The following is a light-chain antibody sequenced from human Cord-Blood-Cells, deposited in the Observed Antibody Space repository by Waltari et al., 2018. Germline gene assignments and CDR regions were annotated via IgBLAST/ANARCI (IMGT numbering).Light chain of an antibody. J-gene: IGKJ5*01. Sequence: AIQLTRSPSSLSASVGDRVTITCRASQGISSALAWYQQKPGKAPKLLIYDASSLESGVPSRFSGSGSGTDFTLTISSLQPEDFATYYCQQFNNYLITFGQGTRLEIK. CDR3: QQFNNYLIT. CDR1: QGISSA. CDR2: DAS. V-gene: IGKV1D-13*01.